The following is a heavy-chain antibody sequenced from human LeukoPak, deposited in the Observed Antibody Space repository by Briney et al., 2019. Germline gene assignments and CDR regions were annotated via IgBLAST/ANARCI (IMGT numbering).Heavy chain of an antibody. Sequence: SETLSLTCTVSGGSISSYYWSWIRQPPGKGLEWIGYIYYSGSTNYNPSLKSRVTISVDTSENQFSLKLSSVTAADTAVYYCARGEGCSSTSCYYMAYWGQGTLVTVSS. CDR1: GGSISSYY. J-gene: IGHJ4*02. V-gene: IGHV4-59*08. CDR2: IYYSGST. CDR3: ARGEGCSSTSCYYMAY. D-gene: IGHD2-2*01.